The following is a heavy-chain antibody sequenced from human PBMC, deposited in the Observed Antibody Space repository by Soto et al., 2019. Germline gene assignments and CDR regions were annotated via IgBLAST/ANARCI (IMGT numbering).Heavy chain of an antibody. V-gene: IGHV4-31*03. J-gene: IGHJ4*02. CDR1: GDSISGGDYY. CDR3: ARGVTTLDY. Sequence: QVQLQESGPGLVKPSQTLSLTCTVSGDSISGGDYYWSLIRQHPGKGLEWIGYIYYSGSSYYNPSLTLRVTISVDPSENQFPLRLNSVTAADTAVYFCARGVTTLDYWGQGILVTVSS. CDR2: IYYSGSS. D-gene: IGHD1-1*01.